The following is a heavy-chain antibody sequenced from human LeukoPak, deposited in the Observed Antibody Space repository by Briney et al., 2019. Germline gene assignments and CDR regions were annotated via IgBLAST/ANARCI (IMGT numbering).Heavy chain of an antibody. CDR2: INPNSGGI. D-gene: IGHD1-26*01. CDR3: ARVGLSGDYRGYYYYMDV. V-gene: IGHV1-2*02. J-gene: IGHJ6*03. Sequence: ASVKVSCTASGYSFTGYYIHWVRQAPGQGLEWMGWINPNSGGIRYAQKFQGRVTMTRDTSISTAYMGLSMLRSDDTAVYYCARVGLSGDYRGYYYYMDVWGKGTTVTVSS. CDR1: GYSFTGYY.